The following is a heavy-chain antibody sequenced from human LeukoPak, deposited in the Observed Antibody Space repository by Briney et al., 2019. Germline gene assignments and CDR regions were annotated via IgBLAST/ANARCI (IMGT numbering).Heavy chain of an antibody. Sequence: ASVKISCKASGYTFTSYGISWVRQAPGQGLEWMGWINPNSGGTNYAQKFQGRVTMTRDTSISTAYMELSRLRSDDTAVYYCARDLSSIAAVGYFDYWGQGTLVTVSS. CDR1: GYTFTSYG. J-gene: IGHJ4*02. CDR3: ARDLSSIAAVGYFDY. CDR2: INPNSGGT. D-gene: IGHD6-13*01. V-gene: IGHV1-2*02.